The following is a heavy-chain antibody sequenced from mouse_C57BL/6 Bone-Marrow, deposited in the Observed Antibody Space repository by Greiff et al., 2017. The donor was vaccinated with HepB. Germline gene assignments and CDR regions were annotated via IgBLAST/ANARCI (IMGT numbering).Heavy chain of an antibody. CDR2: IRSKSSNYAT. J-gene: IGHJ4*01. V-gene: IGHV10-3*01. D-gene: IGHD1-1*01. Sequence: EVQLQESGGGLVQPKGSLKLSCAASGFTFNTYAMHWVRQAPGKGLEWVARIRSKSSNYATYYADSVKDRFTISRDDSQSMLYLQMNNLKTEDTAMYYCVRGIFHYGSSPYYYAMDYWGQGTSVTVSS. CDR3: VRGIFHYGSSPYYYAMDY. CDR1: GFTFNTYA.